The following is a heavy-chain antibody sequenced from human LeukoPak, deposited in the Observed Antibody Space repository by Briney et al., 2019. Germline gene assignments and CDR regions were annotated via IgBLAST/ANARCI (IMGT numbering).Heavy chain of an antibody. CDR3: ARSDYSGSGTYTEFDAFDI. J-gene: IGHJ3*02. D-gene: IGHD3-10*01. Sequence: SETLSLTCTVSGGSISSYYWSWIRQPPGKGLEWIGYIYYTGSTSYNPSLKSRVTISMGTSKNQFSLKLSSVTAADSAVYYCARSDYSGSGTYTEFDAFDIWGQGPMVTVSS. CDR2: IYYTGST. CDR1: GGSISSYY. V-gene: IGHV4-59*01.